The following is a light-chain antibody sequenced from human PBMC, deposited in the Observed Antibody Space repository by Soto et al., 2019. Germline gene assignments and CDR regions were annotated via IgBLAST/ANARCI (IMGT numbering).Light chain of an antibody. Sequence: QSVLTQPPSASGTPGQKVTISCSGSSSNIGPNAVNWYQQLPGTAPKLLLYNNNQRPSGVSDRFSGSKSGTSASLAISGLQSDDEADYHCAAWDDSLNALVFGTGTQLTVL. J-gene: IGLJ7*01. CDR2: NNN. CDR3: AAWDDSLNALV. V-gene: IGLV1-44*01. CDR1: SSNIGPNA.